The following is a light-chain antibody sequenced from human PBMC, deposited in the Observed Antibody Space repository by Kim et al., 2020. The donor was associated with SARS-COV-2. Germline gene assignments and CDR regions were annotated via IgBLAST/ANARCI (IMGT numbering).Light chain of an antibody. V-gene: IGLV3-1*01. J-gene: IGLJ1*01. CDR3: QAWDSSTHNYV. CDR2: QDN. Sequence: PGQTARMTCAGYNLGDKYYSWYRHKPGRSPVVGIYQDNQRPSGIPERFSGSNSGNTATLTISGTQAMDEADYYCQAWDSSTHNYVFGAGTKVTVL. CDR1: NLGDKY.